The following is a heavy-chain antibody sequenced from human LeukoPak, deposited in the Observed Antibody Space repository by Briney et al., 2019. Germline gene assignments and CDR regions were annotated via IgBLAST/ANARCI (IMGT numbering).Heavy chain of an antibody. V-gene: IGHV1-2*02. CDR1: GYAFTGYY. CDR3: ARGGGHTAMVPDYYDSSGYSYYYYGMDV. Sequence: ASVKVSCKASGYAFTGYYMHWVRQAPGQGLEWMGWINPNSGGTNYAQKFQGRVTMTRDTSISTAYMELSRLRSDDTAVYYCARGGGHTAMVPDYYDSSGYSYYYYGMDVWGQGTTVTVSS. CDR2: INPNSGGT. D-gene: IGHD3-22*01. J-gene: IGHJ6*02.